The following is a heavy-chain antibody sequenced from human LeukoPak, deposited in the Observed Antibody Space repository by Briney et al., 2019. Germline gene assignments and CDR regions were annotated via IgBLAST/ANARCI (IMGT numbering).Heavy chain of an antibody. CDR1: GGSISSGGYY. CDR3: ARAVGDFVPY. J-gene: IGHJ4*02. Sequence: ASETLSLTCTVSGGSISSGGYYWSWIRQHPGKGLEWIGYVYYSGSTYYNPSLKSRVTISVDRSKNQFSLKLSSVSAADTAVYYCARAVGDFVPYWGQGTLVTVSS. V-gene: IGHV4-31*03. CDR2: VYYSGST. D-gene: IGHD2-2*01.